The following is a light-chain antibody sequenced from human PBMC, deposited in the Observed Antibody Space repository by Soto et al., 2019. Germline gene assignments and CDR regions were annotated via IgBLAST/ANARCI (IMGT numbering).Light chain of an antibody. CDR3: QHYSSFSRA. V-gene: IGKV1-5*03. Sequence: DIQMTQSPSTLSSSEGDRVTITCRASQSISDRLAWYQQRPGKAPKLLIYKASTLQSGVPSRFSGSGSGTEFTLTISSLQPDDFATYYCQHYSSFSRAFGQGTKVEIK. CDR1: QSISDR. CDR2: KAS. J-gene: IGKJ1*01.